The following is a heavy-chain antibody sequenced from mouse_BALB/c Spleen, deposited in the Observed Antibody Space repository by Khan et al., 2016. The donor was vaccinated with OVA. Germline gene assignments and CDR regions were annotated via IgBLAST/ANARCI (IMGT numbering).Heavy chain of an antibody. CDR1: GFSLTSYG. J-gene: IGHJ2*01. D-gene: IGHD1-3*01. CDR3: ARLEDI. CDR2: IWAGGST. Sequence: QVQLKESGPGLVAPSQSLSITCTVSGFSLTSYGVHWVRQPPGKGLEWLGVIWAGGSTNYNSALMSRMSISKDNSKSQVGLKRNSLQTDDTAMYYCARLEDIRGQGTTLTVSS. V-gene: IGHV2-9*02.